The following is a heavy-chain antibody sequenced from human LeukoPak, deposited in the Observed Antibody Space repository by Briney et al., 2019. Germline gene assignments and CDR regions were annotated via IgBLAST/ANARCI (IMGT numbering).Heavy chain of an antibody. V-gene: IGHV1-69*13. Sequence: SVKVSCKASGGTFSSYAISWVRQAPGQGLEWMGGIIPIFGTANYAQKFQGRVTITADESTSTAYMELSSLRSEDTAVYYCARDSRYSSSWYHWYFDLWGRGTLVTVSS. CDR3: ARDSRYSSSWYHWYFDL. CDR1: GGTFSSYA. J-gene: IGHJ2*01. D-gene: IGHD6-13*01. CDR2: IIPIFGTA.